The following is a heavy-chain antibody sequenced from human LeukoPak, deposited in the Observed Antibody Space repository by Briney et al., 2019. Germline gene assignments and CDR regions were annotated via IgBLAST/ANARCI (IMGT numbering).Heavy chain of an antibody. CDR2: IYNSGST. J-gene: IGHJ4*02. V-gene: IGHV4-38-2*01. CDR3: ARKSTVTGDFDY. CDR1: GYSISSGYD. D-gene: IGHD4-17*01. Sequence: SETLSLTCAVSGYSISSGYDGGWIRQPPGKGLGWIGSIYNSGSTYYNPSLKSRVTISVDTSKNQFSLNLSSVTAADTAVYYCARKSTVTGDFDYWGQGTLVTVSS.